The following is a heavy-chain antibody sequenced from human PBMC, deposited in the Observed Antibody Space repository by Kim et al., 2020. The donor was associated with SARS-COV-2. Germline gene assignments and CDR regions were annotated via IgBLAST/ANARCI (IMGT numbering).Heavy chain of an antibody. CDR2: T. Sequence: TYYTPHRESRVTISTDTSKNQFSLKLSSVTAADTAVYYCATQRGWLAVDYWGQGTLVTVSS. D-gene: IGHD6-19*01. CDR3: ATQRGWLAVDY. V-gene: IGHV4-39*01. J-gene: IGHJ4*02.